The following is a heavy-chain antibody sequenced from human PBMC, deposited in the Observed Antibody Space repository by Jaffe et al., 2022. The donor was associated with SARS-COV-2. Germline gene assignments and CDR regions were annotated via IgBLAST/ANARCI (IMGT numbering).Heavy chain of an antibody. CDR3: TRGRGSGWQYYFDF. V-gene: IGHV3-23*01. Sequence: EVQLLESGGGLVQPGGSLRLSCAASGFTFNIYAMNWVRQVPGKGLECVSAISVGGGTTLHADSVKGRFTISRDDSENTVYLQMNSLRVEDTAVYYCTRGRGSGWQYYFDFWGQGTLVTVSS. J-gene: IGHJ4*02. CDR2: ISVGGGTT. CDR1: GFTFNIYA. D-gene: IGHD6-19*01.